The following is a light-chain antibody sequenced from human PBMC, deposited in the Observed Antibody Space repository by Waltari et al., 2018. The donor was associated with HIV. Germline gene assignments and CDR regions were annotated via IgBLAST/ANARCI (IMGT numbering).Light chain of an antibody. Sequence: NYVSWYQQLPGTAPKLIIFDNDKRPSGIPDRLSGSRSGTSATLVITGVQTGDEANYYCGTWDARLTIGVFGGGTTLTVL. CDR2: DND. CDR1: NY. V-gene: IGLV1-51*01. J-gene: IGLJ3*02. CDR3: GTWDARLTIGV.